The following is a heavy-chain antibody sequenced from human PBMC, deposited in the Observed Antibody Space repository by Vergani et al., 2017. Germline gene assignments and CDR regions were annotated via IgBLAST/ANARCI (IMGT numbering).Heavy chain of an antibody. V-gene: IGHV3-30*02. CDR3: AKDSGYGGGDCYYDAFDM. Sequence: QVHLVESGGGVVQPGGSLRLSCAASGFTFSSYGMHWVRQAPGKGLEWVAFIRYDGSNKYYADSVKGRFTISRDNSRNTLYLQMNSLRAEDTAVYYCAKDSGYGGGDCYYDAFDMWGQGTMITVSS. J-gene: IGHJ3*02. CDR1: GFTFSSYG. CDR2: IRYDGSNK. D-gene: IGHD2-21*02.